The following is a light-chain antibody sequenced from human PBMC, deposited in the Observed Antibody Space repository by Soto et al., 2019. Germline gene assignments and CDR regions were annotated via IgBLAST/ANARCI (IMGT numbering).Light chain of an antibody. V-gene: IGKV1-39*01. CDR3: LQSYRTPLT. CDR2: GAS. Sequence: DIQMTQSPSSLSASVGGRFTITCRASQSINNYLSWYQQKPGKAPNLLIFGASTLQSGVPSRFSGSGSGTDFTLTISSLQPEDFATYYCLQSYRTPLTFGGGTKVDIK. CDR1: QSINNY. J-gene: IGKJ4*01.